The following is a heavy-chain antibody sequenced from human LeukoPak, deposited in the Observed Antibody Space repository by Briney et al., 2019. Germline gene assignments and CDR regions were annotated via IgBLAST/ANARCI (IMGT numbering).Heavy chain of an antibody. J-gene: IGHJ4*02. CDR1: GGSFSGYY. CDR2: INHSGST. D-gene: IGHD6-19*01. CDR3: ARPVSGSSGWYYNY. Sequence: SETLSLTCAVYGGSFSGYYWSWIRQPPGKGRECSGEINHSGSTNYNPSLKSRVTISVDTSKNHVSLKLSSVTAADRAVYYCARPVSGSSGWYYNYWGQGTLVTVSS. V-gene: IGHV4-34*01.